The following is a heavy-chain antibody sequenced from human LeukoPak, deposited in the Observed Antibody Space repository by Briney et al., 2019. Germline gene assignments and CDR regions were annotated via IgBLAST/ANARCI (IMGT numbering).Heavy chain of an antibody. V-gene: IGHV4-4*07. CDR2: ISSSGST. CDR3: ARWPTTQGTFDV. J-gene: IGHJ3*01. Sequence: SETLSLTCTVSGVSISPYYWIWIRQPAGEGLEWIGRISSSGSTNYNPSLKSRVTLSVDTSKNQFSLKLNSVTAADTAVYYCARWPTTQGTFDVWGQGTMVTVSS. D-gene: IGHD1-1*01. CDR1: GVSISPYY.